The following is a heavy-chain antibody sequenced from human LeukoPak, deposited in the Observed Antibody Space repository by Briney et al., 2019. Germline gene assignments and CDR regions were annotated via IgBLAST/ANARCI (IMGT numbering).Heavy chain of an antibody. CDR1: GFTFRSYG. D-gene: IGHD5-24*01. CDR2: ISGSGGST. Sequence: GGTLRLSCAASGFTFRSYGMSWVRQAPGKGLEWVSGISGSGGSTYYADSVEGRFTISRDNSKSTLYLQINSLRAEDTAIYYCAKSGYNRFDYWGQGTLVTVSS. J-gene: IGHJ4*02. CDR3: AKSGYNRFDY. V-gene: IGHV3-23*01.